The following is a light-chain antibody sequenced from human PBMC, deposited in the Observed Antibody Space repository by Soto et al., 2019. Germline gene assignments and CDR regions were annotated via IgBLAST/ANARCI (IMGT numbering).Light chain of an antibody. V-gene: IGLV2-8*01. CDR1: SSDVGGYNY. CDR3: CSYAGSGTDNYV. CDR2: EVN. Sequence: QSVLTQPPSASGSPGQSVAVSCTGTSSDVGGYNYVSWYQQHPGKAPKLMIYEVNKRPSGVPDRFSGSKSGNTAFLTISGLQAEDEADYYCCSYAGSGTDNYVFGSGTKGTVL. J-gene: IGLJ1*01.